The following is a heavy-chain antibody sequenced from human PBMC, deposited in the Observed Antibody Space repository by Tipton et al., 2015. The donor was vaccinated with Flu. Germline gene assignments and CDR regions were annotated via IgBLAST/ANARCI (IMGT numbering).Heavy chain of an antibody. J-gene: IGHJ1*01. Sequence: TLSLTCTVSGGSMNNYFWSSYYWSWIRQPAGKGLEWIGRIYSTGSTNYNPSVKSRVTMSVDTSKNQFSLKLTSLTAADTAIYYCAAAPYGSGSWDFWGQGTLVTASS. V-gene: IGHV4-4*07. CDR3: AAAPYGSGSWDF. CDR2: IYSTGST. D-gene: IGHD3-10*01. CDR1: GGSMNNYFWSSYY.